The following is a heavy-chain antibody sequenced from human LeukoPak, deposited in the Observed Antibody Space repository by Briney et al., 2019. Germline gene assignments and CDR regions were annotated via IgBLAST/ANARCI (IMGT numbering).Heavy chain of an antibody. J-gene: IGHJ4*02. Sequence: PGGSLRLSCAGSGFPFSGYSMNWVRQTPGKGLEWVSSMSILSGITYYAESVKGRFTVSIDNAKNLLHLQMNSLRVEDTAIYYCAREFEYSTSGAGYWGQGTLVTVSS. CDR2: MSILSGIT. CDR1: GFPFSGYS. CDR3: AREFEYSTSGAGY. V-gene: IGHV3-21*01. D-gene: IGHD6-6*01.